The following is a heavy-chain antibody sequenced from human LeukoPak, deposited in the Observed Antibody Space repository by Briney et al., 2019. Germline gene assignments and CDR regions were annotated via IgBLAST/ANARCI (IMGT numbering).Heavy chain of an antibody. Sequence: SETLSLTCAVYGGSFSGYYWSWLRQPPGKGLEWIGEINHSGSTNYNPSLKSRVTISVDTSKNQFSLKLSSVTAADTAVYYCARSDYHGSGSHTVFDAFDIWGQGTRVTVSS. J-gene: IGHJ3*02. CDR2: INHSGST. D-gene: IGHD3-10*01. CDR1: GGSFSGYY. CDR3: ARSDYHGSGSHTVFDAFDI. V-gene: IGHV4-34*01.